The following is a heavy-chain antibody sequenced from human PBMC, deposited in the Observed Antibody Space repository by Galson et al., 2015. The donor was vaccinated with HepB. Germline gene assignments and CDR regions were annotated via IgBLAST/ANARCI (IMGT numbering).Heavy chain of an antibody. CDR2: IYHGDSQM. Sequence: QSGAEVTKPGESLRISCTGSEDRFHTHWIAWVRQMPGKGLEWMGIIYHGDSQMGYSPSFQGQVTMSVDKSVNTVYLQRSSLKASDTAVYYCARHVHNNRWSYFSSWGQGTPVTVSS. CDR3: ARHVHNNRWSYFSS. D-gene: IGHD1/OR15-1a*01. J-gene: IGHJ4*02. CDR1: EDRFHTHW. V-gene: IGHV5-51*01.